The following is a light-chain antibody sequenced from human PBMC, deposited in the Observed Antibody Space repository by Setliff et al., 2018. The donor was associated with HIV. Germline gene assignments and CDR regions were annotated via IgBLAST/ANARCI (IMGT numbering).Light chain of an antibody. V-gene: IGLV8-61*01. CDR3: VLYMGNGVSV. CDR1: SGSVSTGHF. Sequence: QTVVTQEPSFSVSPGGTVTHTCGLRSGSVSTGHFPSWYQQTPGQTPRMLIYSTNTRSSGVPDRFSGSIPGNRAALTITGAQADDECDYCCVLYMGNGVSVFGGGTKVTVL. J-gene: IGLJ3*02. CDR2: STN.